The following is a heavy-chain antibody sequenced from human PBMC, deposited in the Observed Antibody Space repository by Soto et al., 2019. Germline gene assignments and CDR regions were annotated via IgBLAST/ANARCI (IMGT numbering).Heavy chain of an antibody. Sequence: PGGSLRLSCAASGFTFSSYGMHWVRQAPGKGLEWVAVIWYDGSNKYYADSVKGRFTISRDNSKNTLYLQMNSLRAEDTAVYYCARRFDCGGDCYSTEYYFDYWGQGTLVTVSS. J-gene: IGHJ4*02. V-gene: IGHV3-33*01. CDR3: ARRFDCGGDCYSTEYYFDY. CDR1: GFTFSSYG. CDR2: IWYDGSNK. D-gene: IGHD2-21*02.